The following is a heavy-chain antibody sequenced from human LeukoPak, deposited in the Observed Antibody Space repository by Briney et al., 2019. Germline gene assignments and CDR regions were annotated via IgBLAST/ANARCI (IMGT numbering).Heavy chain of an antibody. D-gene: IGHD6-13*01. Sequence: GGSLRLSCAASGFTFSSYGMHWVRQAPGKGLEWVAFIRYDGSNLYYADSVKGRFTISRDNSKNTLYLQMNSLRAEDTAVYYCAKSFGPVIAAAGTGADWGQGTLVTVSS. CDR3: AKSFGPVIAAAGTGAD. J-gene: IGHJ4*02. V-gene: IGHV3-30*02. CDR1: GFTFSSYG. CDR2: IRYDGSNL.